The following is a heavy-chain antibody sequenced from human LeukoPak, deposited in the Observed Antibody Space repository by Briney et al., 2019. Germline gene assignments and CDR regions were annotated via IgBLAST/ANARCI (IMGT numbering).Heavy chain of an antibody. Sequence: SETLSLTCTVSGGSISGSSYYWGWIRQPPGKGLEWIGSIYYSGSTYYNPSLKSRVTISVDTSKNQFSLKLNPVTATDTAVYYCAREDTAMVGFDYWGQGTLVTVSS. CDR1: GGSISGSSYY. CDR3: AREDTAMVGFDY. D-gene: IGHD5-18*01. J-gene: IGHJ4*02. V-gene: IGHV4-39*02. CDR2: IYYSGST.